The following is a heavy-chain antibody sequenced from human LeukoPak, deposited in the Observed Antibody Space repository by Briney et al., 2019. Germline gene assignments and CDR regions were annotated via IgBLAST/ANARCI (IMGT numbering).Heavy chain of an antibody. CDR1: GYSISSGYY. CDR3: ARTPPKNGFDI. CDR2: IYHSGST. V-gene: IGHV4-38-2*01. Sequence: SETLSLTCAVSGYSISSGYYWGWIRQPPGKGLEWIGSIYHSGSTYYNSSLKSRVTISVDTSKNQFSLKLNSVTAADTAVYYCARTPPKNGFDIWGQGTMVTVSS. J-gene: IGHJ3*02.